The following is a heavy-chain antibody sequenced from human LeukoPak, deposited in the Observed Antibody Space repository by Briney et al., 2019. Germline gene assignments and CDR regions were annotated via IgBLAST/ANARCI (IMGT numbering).Heavy chain of an antibody. D-gene: IGHD3-10*01. V-gene: IGHV4-59*08. Sequence: SETLSLTCTVSGGSISSDNWSWIRQPLGKGLEWIGYIYYSGSTNYNPSLKSRVTISLDTSKNQFSLKLSSVTAADTAVYFCARNVLGYYYYGMDVWGQGTTVTVSS. CDR1: GGSISSDN. CDR3: ARNVLGYYYYGMDV. CDR2: IYYSGST. J-gene: IGHJ6*02.